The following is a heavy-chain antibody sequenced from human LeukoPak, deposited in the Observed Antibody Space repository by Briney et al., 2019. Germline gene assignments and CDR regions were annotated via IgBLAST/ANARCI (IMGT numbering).Heavy chain of an antibody. Sequence: GGSLRLSCAVSGFTVSTNYMNWVRQAPGKGLEWVPVIYGGGSAYYADSVKGRFTISRDNSKNTLYLQMNSLRPEDTAVYYCARDGGGSSGWYYWFDTWGQGTLVTVSS. J-gene: IGHJ5*02. D-gene: IGHD6-19*01. V-gene: IGHV3-66*01. CDR2: IYGGGSA. CDR3: ARDGGGSSGWYYWFDT. CDR1: GFTVSTNY.